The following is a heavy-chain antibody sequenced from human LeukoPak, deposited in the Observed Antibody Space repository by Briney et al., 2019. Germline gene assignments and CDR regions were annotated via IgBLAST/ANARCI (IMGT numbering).Heavy chain of an antibody. Sequence: SETLSLTCTVSGGSISSSSYYWGWIRQPPVKGLEWIGSIYYSGSTYYNPSLKSRVTISVDTSKNQFSLKLSSVTAADTAVYYCARGKVIAAAGYNWFDPWGQGTLVTVSS. D-gene: IGHD6-13*01. J-gene: IGHJ5*02. CDR1: GGSISSSSYY. V-gene: IGHV4-39*07. CDR2: IYYSGST. CDR3: ARGKVIAAAGYNWFDP.